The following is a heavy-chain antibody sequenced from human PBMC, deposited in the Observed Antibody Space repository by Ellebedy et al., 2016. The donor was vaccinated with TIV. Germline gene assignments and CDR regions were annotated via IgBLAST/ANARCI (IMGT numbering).Heavy chain of an antibody. J-gene: IGHJ6*02. CDR3: AREVAAAGPYYYGMDV. V-gene: IGHV1-46*01. D-gene: IGHD6-13*01. Sequence: ASVKVSXKASRYTFTSYYMHWVRQAPGQGLEWMGIINPSGGSTSYAQKFQGRVTMTRDTSTSTVYMELSSLRSEDTAVYYCAREVAAAGPYYYGMDVWGQGTTVTVSS. CDR1: RYTFTSYY. CDR2: INPSGGST.